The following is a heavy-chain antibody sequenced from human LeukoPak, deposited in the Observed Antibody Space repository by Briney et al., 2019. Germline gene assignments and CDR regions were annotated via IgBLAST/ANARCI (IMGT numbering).Heavy chain of an antibody. CDR2: VYPATGGT. Sequence: ASVKVSCKASGYTFTSYNMHWVRQAPGQRLEWMGWVYPATGGTNYAQKFQGRVTMTTDTSISTAYMELRGLTSDDTAAYLCVRVVAAAGYYYYYYGMDVWGQGTTVTVSS. J-gene: IGHJ6*02. V-gene: IGHV1-2*02. D-gene: IGHD6-13*01. CDR1: GYTFTSYN. CDR3: VRVVAAAGYYYYYYGMDV.